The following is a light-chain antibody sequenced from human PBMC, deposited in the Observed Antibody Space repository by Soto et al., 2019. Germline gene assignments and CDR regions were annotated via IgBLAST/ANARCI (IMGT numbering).Light chain of an antibody. V-gene: IGKV3-15*01. CDR1: QTINNN. Sequence: VMTQAPATLSVSPGERVTLSCRASQTINNNVAWYQLKDGQVPRLLIYGASTRAADVPARVSGGGSGTEFTLTISSLQSEDFAEYHCQQYNNWPQTFGQGTKVEIK. J-gene: IGKJ1*01. CDR3: QQYNNWPQT. CDR2: GAS.